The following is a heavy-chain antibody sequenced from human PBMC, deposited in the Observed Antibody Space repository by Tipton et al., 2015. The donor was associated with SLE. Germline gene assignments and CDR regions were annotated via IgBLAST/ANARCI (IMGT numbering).Heavy chain of an antibody. Sequence: TLSLTCAVYGGSFSDYYWSWIRQPPGKGLEWIGEINHSGSTNYNPSLKSGVTISVDTSKNQFSLKLSSVTAADTAVYYCARGSTFDYWGQGTLVTVSS. J-gene: IGHJ4*02. CDR2: INHSGST. D-gene: IGHD3-3*02. V-gene: IGHV4-34*01. CDR3: ARGSTFDY. CDR1: GGSFSDYY.